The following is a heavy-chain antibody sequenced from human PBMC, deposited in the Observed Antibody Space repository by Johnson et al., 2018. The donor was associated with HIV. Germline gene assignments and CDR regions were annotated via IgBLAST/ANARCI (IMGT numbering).Heavy chain of an antibody. CDR3: AIGRGEFPRHAFDI. D-gene: IGHD3-10*01. CDR1: GFTLSDFY. CDR2: ISASGSNI. V-gene: IGHV3-11*04. Sequence: QVQLVESGGGLVKPGGSLRLSCAASGFTLSDFYMSWIRQAPGKGPEWLSYISASGSNIYYVDSVKGRFTISKDNSRNTLFLHMNSLRADDTAVYYCAIGRGEFPRHAFDIWGQGTMVTVSS. J-gene: IGHJ3*02.